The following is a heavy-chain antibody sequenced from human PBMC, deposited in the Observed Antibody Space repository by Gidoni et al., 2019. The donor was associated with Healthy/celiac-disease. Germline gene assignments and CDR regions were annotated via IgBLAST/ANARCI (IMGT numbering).Heavy chain of an antibody. CDR1: GGNFSSHA. J-gene: IGHJ6*02. Sequence: QVQLVQSGAEVKKPGSSVKVSCKASGGNFSSHAISWVRQAPGQGPEWMGGIIPIYGTANYAQKFQGRVTITADESTSTAYMELSSLRSEDTAVYYCARAPRRGSGSTYGMDVWGQGTTVTVSS. D-gene: IGHD3-10*01. V-gene: IGHV1-69*01. CDR3: ARAPRRGSGSTYGMDV. CDR2: IIPIYGTA.